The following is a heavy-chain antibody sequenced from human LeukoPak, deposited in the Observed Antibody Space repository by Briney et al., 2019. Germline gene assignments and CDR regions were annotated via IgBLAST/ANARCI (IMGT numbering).Heavy chain of an antibody. CDR3: ARGDSSVGRRAFDI. Sequence: SETLSLTCAVYGGSFSGYYWSWIRQPPGKGLEWIGYIYYSGSTNYNPSLKSRVTISVDTSKNQFSLKLSSVTAADTAVYYCARGDSSVGRRAFDIWGQGTMVTVSS. D-gene: IGHD3-22*01. J-gene: IGHJ3*02. CDR2: IYYSGST. V-gene: IGHV4-59*01. CDR1: GGSFSGYY.